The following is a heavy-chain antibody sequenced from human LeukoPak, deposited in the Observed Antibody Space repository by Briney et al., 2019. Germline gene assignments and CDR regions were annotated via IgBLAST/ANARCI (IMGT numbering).Heavy chain of an antibody. D-gene: IGHD3-9*01. V-gene: IGHV3-74*01. Sequence: GALRLSCADTGFTFTSHCMHWVRQAPGKGLVWVSRINSDASSTSYADSVKGRFTISRDNAKNTLYLQMNSLRAEDTAVYYCARENYGYFDWLSYYYYGMDVWGKGTTVTVSS. CDR2: INSDASST. CDR3: ARENYGYFDWLSYYYYGMDV. J-gene: IGHJ6*04. CDR1: GFTFTSHC.